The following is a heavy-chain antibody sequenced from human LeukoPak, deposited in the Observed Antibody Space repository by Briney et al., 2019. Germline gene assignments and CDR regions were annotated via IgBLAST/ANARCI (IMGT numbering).Heavy chain of an antibody. D-gene: IGHD1-26*01. Sequence: GGSLRLSCAASGFTHSNYLMHWVRQTPGEGLVWVSRINSDASSTRYADSVQGRFTISRDRAKNTPYLRMNGLRVDDTAVYSCANSLYSGTNLDYWGQGNLVTASS. CDR1: GFTHSNYL. CDR2: INSDASST. CDR3: ANSLYSGTNLDY. J-gene: IGHJ4*02. V-gene: IGHV3-74*01.